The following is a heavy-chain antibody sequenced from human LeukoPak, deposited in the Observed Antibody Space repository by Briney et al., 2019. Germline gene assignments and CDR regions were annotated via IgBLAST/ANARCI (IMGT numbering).Heavy chain of an antibody. J-gene: IGHJ5*02. CDR2: IYYSGRT. V-gene: IGHV4-59*08. D-gene: IGHD4-17*01. Sequence: TSETLSLTCAVSGGSISSYYWSWIRQPPAKGLEWIGHIYYSGRTNYNPSLRSRVTISVATSKNQFSLKLSSVTAADTAVYYCARQEPDYGEFNWFDPWGQGTLVTVSS. CDR3: ARQEPDYGEFNWFDP. CDR1: GGSISSYY.